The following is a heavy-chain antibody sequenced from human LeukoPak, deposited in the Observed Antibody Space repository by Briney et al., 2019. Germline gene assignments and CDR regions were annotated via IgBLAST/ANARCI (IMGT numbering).Heavy chain of an antibody. CDR1: GFTFSGSA. CDR2: IKSNVNSSAT. V-gene: IGHV3-73*01. D-gene: IGHD4-17*01. Sequence: PGGSLRLSCAASGFTFSGSAIHWVRQAPGKGLEWVGCIKSNVNSSATEYVASVKGRFTISRDDSKNTAYLQMNDVKTEDTAVYYCTRLAYVDFRFDPWGQGSLVTVSS. CDR3: TRLAYVDFRFDP. J-gene: IGHJ5*02.